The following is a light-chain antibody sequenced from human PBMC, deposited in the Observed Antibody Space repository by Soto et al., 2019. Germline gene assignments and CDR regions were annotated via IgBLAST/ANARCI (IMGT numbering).Light chain of an antibody. V-gene: IGKV3-20*01. Sequence: EIVLTQSPGTLSLSAGERATLSCRASQSVSSSNLAWYQQKPGQAPRLLIFDASRRATGAPDRFSGSGSGTDFTRTISRLEPDDFAVYYGQQYGSSPPVTFGGGTKVVIK. CDR1: QSVSSSN. CDR2: DAS. J-gene: IGKJ4*01. CDR3: QQYGSSPPVT.